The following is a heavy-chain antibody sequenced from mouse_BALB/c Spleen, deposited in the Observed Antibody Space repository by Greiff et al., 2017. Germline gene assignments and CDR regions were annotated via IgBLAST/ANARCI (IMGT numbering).Heavy chain of an antibody. D-gene: IGHD2-14*01. CDR2: ILPGSGST. CDR3: ARMGVRPYFDY. J-gene: IGHJ2*01. V-gene: IGHV1-9*01. Sequence: VQLQQSGAELMKPGASVKISCKATGYTFSSYWIEWVKQRPGHGLEWIGEILPGSGSTNYNEKFKGKATFTADTSSNTAYMQLSSLTSEDSAVYYCARMGVRPYFDYWGQGTTLTVSS. CDR1: GYTFSSYW.